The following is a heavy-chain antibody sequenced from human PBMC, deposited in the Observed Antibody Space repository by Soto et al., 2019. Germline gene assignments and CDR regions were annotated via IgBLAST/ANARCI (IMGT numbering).Heavy chain of an antibody. Sequence: LRLSCAASGFTFSTYEMYWVRQAPGKGLEWVSYISSSSNAIYYGDSVKGRFTISRDNAKNSLHLRMSSLRAEDTAIYYCAKDSTVTTSLYFYYYGFDVWGQGTTVTVSS. J-gene: IGHJ6*02. D-gene: IGHD4-17*01. CDR1: GFTFSTYE. V-gene: IGHV3-48*03. CDR3: AKDSTVTTSLYFYYYGFDV. CDR2: ISSSSNAI.